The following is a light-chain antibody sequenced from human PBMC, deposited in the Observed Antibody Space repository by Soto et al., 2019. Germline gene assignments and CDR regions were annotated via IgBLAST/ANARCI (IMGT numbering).Light chain of an antibody. CDR2: AAS. V-gene: IGKV1-39*01. CDR1: ESITSY. Sequence: DIRMSQSPLSLSASVGDRVSITCRASESITSYLNWYQQKPGKAPKLLIYAASSLHTGVPSRFSGSGFGTDFTLTISSLQPEDFATYFCQETYSSLTFGGGTKVDIK. J-gene: IGKJ4*01. CDR3: QETYSSLT.